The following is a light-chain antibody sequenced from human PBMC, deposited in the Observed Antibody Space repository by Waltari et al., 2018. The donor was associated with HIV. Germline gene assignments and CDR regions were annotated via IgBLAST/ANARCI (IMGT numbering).Light chain of an antibody. CDR1: SSNIGAGYD. CDR2: GNS. V-gene: IGLV1-40*01. Sequence: QSVLTQPPSVSGAPGQRVTISCTGSSSNIGAGYDVHWYQQLPGTAHKLLIYGNSNRPSGVPYRFSGSKSGTSASLASTGLQAEDEADYYCQSYDSSLSGWVFGGGTKLTVL. J-gene: IGLJ3*02. CDR3: QSYDSSLSGWV.